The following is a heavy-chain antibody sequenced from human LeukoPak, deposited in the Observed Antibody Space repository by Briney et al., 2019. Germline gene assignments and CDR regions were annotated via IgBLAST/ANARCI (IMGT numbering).Heavy chain of an antibody. CDR2: INHSGST. V-gene: IGHV4-34*01. D-gene: IGHD2-2*01. CDR1: GGSFSGYY. CDR3: ARGRRYCSSTSCYAGYYYYYMDV. Sequence: PSEALSLTCAVYGGSFSGYYWSWIRQPPGKGLEWIGEINHSGSTNYNPSLKGRVTISVDTSKNQFSLKLSSVTAADTAVYYCARGRRYCSSTSCYAGYYYYYMDVWGKGTTVTVSS. J-gene: IGHJ6*03.